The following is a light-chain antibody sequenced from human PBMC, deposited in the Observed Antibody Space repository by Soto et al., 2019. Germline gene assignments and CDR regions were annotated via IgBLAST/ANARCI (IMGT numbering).Light chain of an antibody. CDR3: QQYYTTLTWT. Sequence: DIVMTQSPDSLAVSLGERATINCKSSQSVLSSSNNKNYLAWYQQKPGQPPKLLIYWASTRESGVPDRFSGSWSGTDFTLTISSLQAEDVAVYYCQQYYTTLTWTFGQGTKVEIK. J-gene: IGKJ1*01. CDR1: QSVLSSSNNKNY. V-gene: IGKV4-1*01. CDR2: WAS.